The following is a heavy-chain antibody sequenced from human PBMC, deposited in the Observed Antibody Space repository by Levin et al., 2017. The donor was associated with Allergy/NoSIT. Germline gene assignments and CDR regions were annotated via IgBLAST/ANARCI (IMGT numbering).Heavy chain of an antibody. Sequence: ASVKVSCAASGFTFSSYWMHWVRQAPGKGLVWVSRINSDGSSTSYADSVKGRFTISRDNAKNTLYLQMNSLRAEDTAVYYCARDQPVLGAFNPWGQGTLVTVSS. CDR1: GFTFSSYW. J-gene: IGHJ5*02. CDR3: ARDQPVLGAFNP. V-gene: IGHV3-74*01. CDR2: INSDGSST. D-gene: IGHD1-26*01.